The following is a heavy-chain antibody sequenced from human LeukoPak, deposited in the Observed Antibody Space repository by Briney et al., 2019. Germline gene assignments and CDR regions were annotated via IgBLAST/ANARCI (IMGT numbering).Heavy chain of an antibody. J-gene: IGHJ6*02. CDR2: INPNSGGT. D-gene: IGHD3-22*01. V-gene: IGHV1-2*02. CDR1: GYTFTGYY. Sequence: GGSVKVSCKASGYTFTGYYMHWARQAPGQGVEWVGWINPNSGGTNYAQKFQGRVTMTRDTSISTAYMELSRLRSDDTAVYYCARSGITMRVVVPSYYYYGMDVWRQGTTVTVSS. CDR3: ARSGITMRVVVPSYYYYGMDV.